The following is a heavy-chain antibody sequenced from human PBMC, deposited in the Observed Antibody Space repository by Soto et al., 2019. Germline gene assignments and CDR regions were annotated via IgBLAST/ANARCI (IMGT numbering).Heavy chain of an antibody. J-gene: IGHJ5*02. Sequence: QVKLQESGPGLVKPSGTLSLTCAISGGSISSNEWWSWVRQPPGKGLEWIGEIYDTVTTNYNPSLKXPVXIXQDKSQTQFSLRLTSLTAAEWAVYYCARAVRFCLGPWGQGTLVTVSS. D-gene: IGHD3-16*01. V-gene: IGHV4-4*02. CDR1: GGSISSNEW. CDR2: IYDTVTT. CDR3: ARAVRFCLGP.